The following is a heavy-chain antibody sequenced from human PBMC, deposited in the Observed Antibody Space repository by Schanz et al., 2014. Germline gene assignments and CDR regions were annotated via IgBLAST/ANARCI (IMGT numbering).Heavy chain of an antibody. CDR3: AATTILAD. CDR1: GFTFSNYW. J-gene: IGHJ4*02. CDR2: ISLGGNSA. Sequence: EVQLVESGGGLVQPGGSLRLSCAASGFTFSNYWMHWVRQAPGKGLVWVTRISLGGNSASYADSVKGRFTISRDNAKSSLYLQMNSLRDEDTAVYYCAATTILADWGQGTLVAVSS. D-gene: IGHD3-3*01. V-gene: IGHV3-74*01.